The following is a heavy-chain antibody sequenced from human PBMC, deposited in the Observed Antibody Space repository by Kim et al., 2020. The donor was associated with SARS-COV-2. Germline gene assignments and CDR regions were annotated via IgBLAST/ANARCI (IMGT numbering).Heavy chain of an antibody. Sequence: SVKVSCKASGGTFSSYAISWVRQAPGQGLEWMGRIIPILGIANYAQKFQGRVTITADKSTSTAYMELSSLRSEDTAVYYCAREATMGVVVTGGYFDYWGQGTLVTVSS. CDR1: GGTFSSYA. J-gene: IGHJ4*02. CDR3: AREATMGVVVTGGYFDY. V-gene: IGHV1-69*04. D-gene: IGHD2-2*01. CDR2: IIPILGIA.